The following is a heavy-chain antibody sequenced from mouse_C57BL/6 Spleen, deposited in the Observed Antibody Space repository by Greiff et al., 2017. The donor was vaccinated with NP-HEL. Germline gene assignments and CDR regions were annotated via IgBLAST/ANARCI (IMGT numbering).Heavy chain of an antibody. CDR3: ARAWDAWFAY. D-gene: IGHD4-1*01. CDR2: ISDGGSYT. Sequence: EVKLVESGGGLVKPGGSLKLSCAASGFTFSSYAMSWVRQTPEKRLEWVATISDGGSYTYSPANVKGRFTIARDNAKNNLYLQRRQLKSEDTAMYYCARAWDAWFAYWGQGTLVTVSA. J-gene: IGHJ3*01. V-gene: IGHV5-4*03. CDR1: GFTFSSYA.